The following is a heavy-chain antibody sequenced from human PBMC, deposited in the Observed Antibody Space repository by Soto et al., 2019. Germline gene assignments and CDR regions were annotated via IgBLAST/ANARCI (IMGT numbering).Heavy chain of an antibody. CDR3: ARTGYSNGSWYAFDI. D-gene: IGHD5-18*01. Sequence: GGSLRLSCAASGFTFSSYGMHWVRQAPGKGLEWVAVIWYDGSKKYYADSVKGRFTISRDNSKNTLYLQMNSLRAENTAVYYCARTGYSNGSWYAFDIWGQGTMVTVSS. V-gene: IGHV3-33*01. CDR2: IWYDGSKK. J-gene: IGHJ3*02. CDR1: GFTFSSYG.